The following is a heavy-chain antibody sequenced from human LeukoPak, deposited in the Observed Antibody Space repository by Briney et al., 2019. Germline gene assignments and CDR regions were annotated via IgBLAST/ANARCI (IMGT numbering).Heavy chain of an antibody. J-gene: IGHJ4*02. D-gene: IGHD5-24*01. CDR1: GASISSSNCY. CDR3: TASRRDGDSYSVWLFDS. CDR2: SYYRGST. Sequence: PSETLSLTCTVSGASISSSNCYWGRVRPSPGQELVWVGSSYYRGSTYYNPSLKSRVTIAVDSSNSEFSLRLSSVTASDTSIYYCTASRRDGDSYSVWLFDSWGQGTLVTVSS. V-gene: IGHV4-39*01.